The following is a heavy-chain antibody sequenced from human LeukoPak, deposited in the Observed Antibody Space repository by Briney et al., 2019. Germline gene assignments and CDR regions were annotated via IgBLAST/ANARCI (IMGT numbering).Heavy chain of an antibody. CDR3: ARGEVVTASLPDFYYYYMDV. J-gene: IGHJ6*03. CDR2: ITSSCSTI. Sequence: GGSLRLSCAASGFTFSSYSMNWVRQAPGKGLGWVSYITSSCSTIYYADSVKGRFTISRDNAKNSLYLQMNSLRAEDTAVYYCARGEVVTASLPDFYYYYMDVWGKGTTVTISS. V-gene: IGHV3-48*04. D-gene: IGHD2-15*01. CDR1: GFTFSSYS.